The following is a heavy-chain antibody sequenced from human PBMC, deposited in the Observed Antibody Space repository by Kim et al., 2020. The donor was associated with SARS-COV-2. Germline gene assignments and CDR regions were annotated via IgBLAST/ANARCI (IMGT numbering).Heavy chain of an antibody. D-gene: IGHD4-17*01. Sequence: QGRVTITADESTSTAYMELSSLRSEDTAVYYCARDKGYGDYRWHWYFDLWGRGTLVTVSS. CDR3: ARDKGYGDYRWHWYFDL. J-gene: IGHJ2*01. V-gene: IGHV1-69*01.